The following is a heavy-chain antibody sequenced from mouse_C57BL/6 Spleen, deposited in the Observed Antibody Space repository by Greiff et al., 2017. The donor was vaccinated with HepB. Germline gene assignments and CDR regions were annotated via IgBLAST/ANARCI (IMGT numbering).Heavy chain of an antibody. D-gene: IGHD1-1*01. CDR1: GYTFTDYN. Sequence: EVQLQQSGPELVKPGASVKMSCKASGYTFTDYNMHWVKQSHGKSLEWIGYINPNNGGTSYNQKFKGKATLTVNKSSSTAYMELRSLTSEDSAVYYCARQGFITTRGFAYWGQGTLVTVSA. V-gene: IGHV1-22*01. CDR2: INPNNGGT. CDR3: ARQGFITTRGFAY. J-gene: IGHJ3*01.